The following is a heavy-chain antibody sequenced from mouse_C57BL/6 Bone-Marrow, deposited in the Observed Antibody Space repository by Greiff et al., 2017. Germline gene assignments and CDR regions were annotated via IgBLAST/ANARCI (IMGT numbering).Heavy chain of an antibody. V-gene: IGHV1-19*01. CDR2: INPYNGGT. Sequence: EVQLQESGPVLVKPGASVKMSCKASGYTFTDYYMNWVKQSHGKSLEWIGVINPYNGGTSYNQQFKGKATVTVDKSSSTAYMELNSLTSEDAAVYYCAREADYPYAMDYWGQGTSGTVSS. CDR3: AREADYPYAMDY. J-gene: IGHJ4*01. D-gene: IGHD2-4*01. CDR1: GYTFTDYY.